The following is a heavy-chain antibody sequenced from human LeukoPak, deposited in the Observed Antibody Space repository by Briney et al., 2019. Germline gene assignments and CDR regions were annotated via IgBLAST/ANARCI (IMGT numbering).Heavy chain of an antibody. CDR1: GYTFTNYY. Sequence: ASVKVSCKASGYTFTNYYMHWVRQAPGQGLEWMGIINPSGGSTNYAQKFQGRVTMTRDTSTSTVYMELSRVRSEHTAVYYCARDLIRWSGLHYWAQGTLVTVSS. CDR2: INPSGGST. CDR3: ARDLIRWSGLHY. D-gene: IGHD4-23*01. V-gene: IGHV1-46*01. J-gene: IGHJ4*02.